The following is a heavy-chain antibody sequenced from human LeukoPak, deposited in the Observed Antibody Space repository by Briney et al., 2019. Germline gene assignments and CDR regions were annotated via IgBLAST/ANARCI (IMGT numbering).Heavy chain of an antibody. V-gene: IGHV1-2*02. CDR1: GYTFTGYY. Sequence: ASVKVSCKASGYTFTGYYIHWVRQAPGQGLEWMGWINPHSGTTYYAQNLQGRVTMTRDTSISTAYMELSSLRSDDTAVYYCATRRGVVAPLRFGYWGQGTLVTVSS. CDR2: INPHSGTT. J-gene: IGHJ4*02. CDR3: ATRRGVVAPLRFGY. D-gene: IGHD2-15*01.